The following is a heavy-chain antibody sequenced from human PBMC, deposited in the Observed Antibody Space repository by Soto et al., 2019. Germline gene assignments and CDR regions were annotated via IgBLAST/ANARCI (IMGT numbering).Heavy chain of an antibody. Sequence: QVQLVQSGAEVKKPGASVKVSCKASGYTFTSNGISWVRQAPGQGLEWMGWISAYNGNTNYAQKLQGRVTMTTDTSTSIAYMELRSLRSDDTAVYYCARGIRYCSSTSCYTDYFYYGIDVWGQGTTVTVSS. CDR3: ARGIRYCSSTSCYTDYFYYGIDV. D-gene: IGHD2-2*02. V-gene: IGHV1-18*04. CDR1: GYTFTSNG. CDR2: ISAYNGNT. J-gene: IGHJ6*02.